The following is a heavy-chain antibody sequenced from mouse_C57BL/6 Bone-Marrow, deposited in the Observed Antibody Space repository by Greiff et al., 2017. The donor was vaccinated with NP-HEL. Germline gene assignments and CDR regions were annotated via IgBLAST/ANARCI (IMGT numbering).Heavy chain of an antibody. CDR3: GGYSNYEGVFDY. CDR1: GYTFTSYG. J-gene: IGHJ2*01. Sequence: QVQLQQSGAELARPGASVKLSCKASGYTFTSYGISWVKQRTGQGLEWIGEIYPRSGNTYYNEKFKGKATLTADKSSSTAYMELRSLTSEDSAVYFCGGYSNYEGVFDYWGQGTTLTVSS. D-gene: IGHD2-5*01. CDR2: IYPRSGNT. V-gene: IGHV1-81*01.